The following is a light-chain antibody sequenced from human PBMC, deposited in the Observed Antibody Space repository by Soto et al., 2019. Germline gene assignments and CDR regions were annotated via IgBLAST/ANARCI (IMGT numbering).Light chain of an antibody. CDR2: GAS. CDR3: QQFHISRT. J-gene: IGKJ1*01. Sequence: EIVLTQSPGTLSLSPGERATLSCRASQSRNARYLAWYQEPPGPPPRLLFCGASSRATGIPDRFIGSGSGTDFPLTITGLEAEDSAVYYCQQFHISRTFGQGTKVDIK. V-gene: IGKV3-20*01. CDR1: QSRNARY.